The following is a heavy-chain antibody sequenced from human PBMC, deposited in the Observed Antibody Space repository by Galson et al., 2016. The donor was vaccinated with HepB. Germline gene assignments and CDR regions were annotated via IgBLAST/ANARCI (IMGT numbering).Heavy chain of an antibody. D-gene: IGHD6-25*01. V-gene: IGHV4-31*03. CDR2: IYYRGST. CDR1: GGSINSGGHY. Sequence: PLSPTCTVSGGSINSGGHYWSWIRQLPGEGLELIGFIYYRGSTYYKSSLKSRVNISIDTTKNHFSLSLNAVTAADTAVYYCARGGGSPDYYFDYWGQGTPVTVSS. J-gene: IGHJ4*02. CDR3: ARGGGSPDYYFDY.